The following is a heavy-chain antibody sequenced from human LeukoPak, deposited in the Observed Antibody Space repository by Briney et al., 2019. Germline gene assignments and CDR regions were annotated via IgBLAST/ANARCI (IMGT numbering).Heavy chain of an antibody. CDR3: TTGNSGY. J-gene: IGHJ4*02. D-gene: IGHD4-23*01. Sequence: GGSLRLSCAASGXTFNYAWMSWVRQTPGKGLEWLGRIKSKTDGGTTDYAAPVKGRFTISRDDSKDTLYLQMNSLKTEDTAVYYCTTGNSGYWGQGTLVTVSS. V-gene: IGHV3-15*01. CDR1: GXTFNYAW. CDR2: IKSKTDGGTT.